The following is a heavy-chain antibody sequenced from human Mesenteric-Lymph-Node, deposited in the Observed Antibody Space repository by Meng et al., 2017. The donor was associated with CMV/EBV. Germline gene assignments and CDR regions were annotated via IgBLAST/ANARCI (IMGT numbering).Heavy chain of an antibody. CDR1: GYTFNAYY. Sequence: ASVKVSCKASGYTFNAYYIHWVRQAPGHGLEWMGWVNPNSGGGADYTQRFQGRVTMTRDTSINTVYMELSRLRSDDTAVYYCAREGSSSTFAMDVWGQGTTVTVSS. D-gene: IGHD6-6*01. V-gene: IGHV1-2*02. CDR3: AREGSSSTFAMDV. CDR2: VNPNSGGGA. J-gene: IGHJ6*02.